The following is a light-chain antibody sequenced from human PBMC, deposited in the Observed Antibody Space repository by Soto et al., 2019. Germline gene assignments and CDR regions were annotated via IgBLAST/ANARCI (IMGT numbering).Light chain of an antibody. J-gene: IGLJ1*01. CDR3: SSYTTTGTQV. V-gene: IGLV2-14*03. CDR1: TSDVGGFDY. Sequence: SVLTHPASVSWSPGQSITVSCTGTTSDVGGFDYVSWYQQHPGKAPKLMIFDVSNRPSGVSDRFSGSKSANTASLTISGLQAEDEADYYCSSYTTTGTQVFGTGTKVTVL. CDR2: DVS.